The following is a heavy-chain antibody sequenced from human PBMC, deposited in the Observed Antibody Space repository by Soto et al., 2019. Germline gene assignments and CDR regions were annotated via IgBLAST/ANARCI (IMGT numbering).Heavy chain of an antibody. CDR2: ISAHNGNT. J-gene: IGHJ4*02. CDR3: ARGRYGDY. D-gene: IGHD1-1*01. Sequence: QVHLVQSGAEVKKPGASVKVSCRGSGYAFTTYGITWVRQAPGQGLEWMRWISAHNGNTNYAQKLQGRVTVTRDTSTSTAYMELRSLRPDDTAVYYCARGRYGDYWGQGALVTVSS. V-gene: IGHV1-18*01. CDR1: GYAFTTYG.